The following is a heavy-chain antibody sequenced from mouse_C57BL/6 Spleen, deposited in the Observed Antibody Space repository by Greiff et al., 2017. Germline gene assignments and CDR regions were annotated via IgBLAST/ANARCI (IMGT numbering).Heavy chain of an antibody. CDR3: ARSDYYGPFDY. CDR2: IHPNSGST. V-gene: IGHV1-64*01. D-gene: IGHD1-2*01. CDR1: GYTFTSYW. J-gene: IGHJ2*01. Sequence: VQLQQSGAELVKPGASVKLSCKASGYTFTSYWMHWVKQRPGQGLEWIGMIHPNSGSTNYNEKFKSKATLTVDKSSSTAYMQLSSLTSEDSAVYYCARSDYYGPFDYWGQGTTLTVSS.